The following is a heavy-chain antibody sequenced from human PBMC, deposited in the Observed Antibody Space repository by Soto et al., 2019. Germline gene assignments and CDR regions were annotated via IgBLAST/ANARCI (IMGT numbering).Heavy chain of an antibody. CDR1: GFSFNTRGVG. D-gene: IGHD6-19*01. CDR2: IYWDGDR. V-gene: IGHV2-5*02. Sequence: QITLKESGPTLLKPTQTLALTCTFSGFSFNTRGVGVAWIRQPPGKALEWLAVIYWDGDRRYSPSLTDRLTITKDMYTMQVVLTMTTVDPVDTGTYYCAHLVPGPLSFAYWGQGALVTVSS. CDR3: AHLVPGPLSFAY. J-gene: IGHJ4*02.